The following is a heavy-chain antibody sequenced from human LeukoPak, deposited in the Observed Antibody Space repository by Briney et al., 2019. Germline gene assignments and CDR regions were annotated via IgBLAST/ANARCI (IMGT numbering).Heavy chain of an antibody. V-gene: IGHV1-69*13. Sequence: ASVKVSCKASGGTFSSYAISWVRQAPGQGLERMGGIIPIFGTANYAQKFQGRVTITADESTSTAYMELSSLRSEDTAVYYCAREGAMSFRNTSPDSGSYSWGQGTLVTVSS. CDR2: IIPIFGTA. CDR1: GGTFSSYA. D-gene: IGHD1-26*01. CDR3: AREGAMSFRNTSPDSGSYS. J-gene: IGHJ4*02.